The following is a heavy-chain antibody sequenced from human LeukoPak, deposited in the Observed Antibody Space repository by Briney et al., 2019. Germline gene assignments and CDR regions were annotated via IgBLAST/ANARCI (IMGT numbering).Heavy chain of an antibody. CDR2: IRYDGSNK. CDR3: ARLYSSGFDY. Sequence: GGSLRLSCAASGFTFSSYGMHWVRQAPGKGLEWVAFIRYDGSNKYYADSVKGRFTISRDNAKNSLYLQMNSLRAEDTAVYYCARLYSSGFDYWGQGTLVTVSS. D-gene: IGHD6-19*01. CDR1: GFTFSSYG. J-gene: IGHJ4*02. V-gene: IGHV3-30*02.